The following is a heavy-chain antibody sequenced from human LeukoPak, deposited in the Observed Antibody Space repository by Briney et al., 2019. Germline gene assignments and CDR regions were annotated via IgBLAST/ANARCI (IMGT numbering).Heavy chain of an antibody. D-gene: IGHD4-23*01. CDR1: GFTFSSYA. CDR2: IDPSGGGT. J-gene: IGHJ3*02. V-gene: IGHV3-23*01. Sequence: GGSLRLSCAASGFTFSSYAMSWVRQTPGKGLEWVSGIDPSGGGTYYADSVKGRFTISRDNSKNTPYLQMNSLRAEDTAAYYCAKISPLDYGGKPWALDIWGQGTMVTASS. CDR3: AKISPLDYGGKPWALDI.